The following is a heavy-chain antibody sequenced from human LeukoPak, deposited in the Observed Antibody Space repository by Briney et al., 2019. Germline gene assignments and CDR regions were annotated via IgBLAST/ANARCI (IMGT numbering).Heavy chain of an antibody. CDR3: ARRAGAYSHPYDY. Sequence: GGSLILSCTVSGFTVSSNSMSWVRQAPGKGLEWVSFIYSDITHYSDSVKGRFTISRDNSKNTLYLQMNSLRAEDTAVYYCARRAGAYSHPYDYWGQGTLVTVSS. V-gene: IGHV3-53*01. CDR1: GFTVSSNS. CDR2: IYSDIT. J-gene: IGHJ4*02. D-gene: IGHD4/OR15-4a*01.